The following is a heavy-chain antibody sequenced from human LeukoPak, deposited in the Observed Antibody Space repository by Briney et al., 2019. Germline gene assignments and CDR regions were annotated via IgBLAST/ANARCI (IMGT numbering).Heavy chain of an antibody. J-gene: IGHJ2*01. V-gene: IGHV3-21*04. CDR3: AKCGDDYVWGSYRQTSYWYFDL. D-gene: IGHD3-16*02. Sequence: GGSLRLSCAASGFTFSKYSMNWFRQAPGKGLEWVSSISASTYYIYYADSVKGRFTISRDNSKNTLYLQMNSLRAEDTAVYYCAKCGDDYVWGSYRQTSYWYFDLWGRGTLVTVSS. CDR2: ISASTYYI. CDR1: GFTFSKYS.